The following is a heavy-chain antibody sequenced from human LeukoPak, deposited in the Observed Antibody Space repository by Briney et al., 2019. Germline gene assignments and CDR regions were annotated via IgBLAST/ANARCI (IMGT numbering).Heavy chain of an antibody. D-gene: IGHD3-22*01. CDR3: ARPQADSSGYDFDY. J-gene: IGHJ4*02. V-gene: IGHV1-24*01. Sequence: ASVKVSCKVSGYTLTKLSMHWVRQAPGKGLEWMGGFDPEDGETIYAQKFQGRVTMTEDTSTDTAYMELSSLRSDDTAVYYCARPQADSSGYDFDYWGQGTLVTVSS. CDR2: FDPEDGET. CDR1: GYTLTKLS.